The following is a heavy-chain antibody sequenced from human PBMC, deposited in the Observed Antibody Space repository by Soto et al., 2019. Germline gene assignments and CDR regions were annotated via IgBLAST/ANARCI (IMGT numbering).Heavy chain of an antibody. D-gene: IGHD6-6*01. V-gene: IGHV1-18*01. Sequence: QVQLVQSGAEVKKPGASVKVSCKASGYPFTNYGINWVRQAPGQGLEWLGWVSAYNGERRYAQRVQARVSMTTDTSTTTAYMELRSLRSDDTAVYYCSRGTSIPASGDYWGQGTLVTVSS. CDR3: SRGTSIPASGDY. J-gene: IGHJ4*01. CDR2: VSAYNGER. CDR1: GYPFTNYG.